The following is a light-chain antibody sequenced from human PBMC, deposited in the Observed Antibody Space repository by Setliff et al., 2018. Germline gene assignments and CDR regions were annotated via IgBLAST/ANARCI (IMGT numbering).Light chain of an antibody. CDR1: SNDVGGYNY. CDR3: CSYAGSSTLV. V-gene: IGLV2-8*01. Sequence: QSALTQPPSASGSPGQSVTISCTGTSNDVGGYNYVSWYRQDPGEAPKLIMYDVNKRPSGVPDRFSGSKSGNTASLTVSGLQAEDEADYYCCSYAGSSTLVFGGGTKVTVL. J-gene: IGLJ2*01. CDR2: DVN.